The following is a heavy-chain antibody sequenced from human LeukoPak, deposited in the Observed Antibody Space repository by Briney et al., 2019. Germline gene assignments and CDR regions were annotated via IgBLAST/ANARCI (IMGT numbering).Heavy chain of an antibody. D-gene: IGHD2-15*01. CDR3: ARTPEYCSGGSCYSEGYFDY. V-gene: IGHV3-64*01. CDR2: ISSYGGST. Sequence: GGSLRLSCAASGFTFSSYAMNWVRQAPGKGLEYVSAISSYGGSTYYANSVKGRFTISRDNSKNTLYLQMGSLRTEDMAVYYCARTPEYCSGGSCYSEGYFDYWGQATLVTVSS. J-gene: IGHJ4*02. CDR1: GFTFSSYA.